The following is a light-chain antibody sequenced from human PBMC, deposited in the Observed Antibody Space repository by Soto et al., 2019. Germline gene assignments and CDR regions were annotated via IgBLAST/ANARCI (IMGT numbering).Light chain of an antibody. CDR1: QSVSSGY. Sequence: EDVLTQSPGTLSLSPGDRATLSCRASQSVSSGYLAWYQQKPGQAPRLLIYGASTRATGIPDRFSGSGSGTDFTLTISRLEPEDVAVYYCQQYSTSPLSFGQGTKVEIK. V-gene: IGKV3-20*01. CDR3: QQYSTSPLS. CDR2: GAS. J-gene: IGKJ1*01.